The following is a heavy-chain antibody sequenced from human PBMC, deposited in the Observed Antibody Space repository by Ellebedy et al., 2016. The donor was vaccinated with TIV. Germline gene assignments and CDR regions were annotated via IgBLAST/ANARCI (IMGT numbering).Heavy chain of an antibody. CDR1: GGSISSGDYY. J-gene: IGHJ4*02. Sequence: SETLSLXXTVSGGSISSGDYYWSWIRQPPGKGLEWIGYIYYSGSTYYNPSLKSRVTISVDTSKNQFSLKLSSVTAADTAVYYCARGAYYDSSVFDYWGQGTLVTVSS. CDR3: ARGAYYDSSVFDY. V-gene: IGHV4-30-4*01. CDR2: IYYSGST. D-gene: IGHD3-22*01.